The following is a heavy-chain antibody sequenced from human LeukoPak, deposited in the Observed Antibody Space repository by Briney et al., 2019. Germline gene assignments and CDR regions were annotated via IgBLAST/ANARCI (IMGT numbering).Heavy chain of an antibody. CDR2: IRYDGSNK. J-gene: IGHJ4*02. CDR3: AKDRAGTDSSWFDY. V-gene: IGHV3-30*02. D-gene: IGHD6-13*01. CDR1: GFTFSSYG. Sequence: PGGSLRLSCAASGFTFSSYGMHWVRQAPGKGLGWVAFIRYDGSNKYYADSVKGRFPISRDNSKNTLYLQMNSLRAEDTAVYYCAKDRAGTDSSWFDYWGQGTLVTVSS.